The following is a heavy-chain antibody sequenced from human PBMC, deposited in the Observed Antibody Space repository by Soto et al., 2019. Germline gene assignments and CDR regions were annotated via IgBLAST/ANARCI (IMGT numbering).Heavy chain of an antibody. CDR2: ISGSGADT. J-gene: IGHJ4*02. D-gene: IGHD2-15*01. CDR1: GFIFSNYS. Sequence: GSLRLSCAPSGFIFSNYSMSWVLQARGKGLEWVSAISGSGADTYYTESVKGRFTISRDNSKNTLYLQMNSLRAEDTAVYYCAKDTGRGGGSVFDYWGQGTLVTVSS. V-gene: IGHV3-23*01. CDR3: AKDTGRGGGSVFDY.